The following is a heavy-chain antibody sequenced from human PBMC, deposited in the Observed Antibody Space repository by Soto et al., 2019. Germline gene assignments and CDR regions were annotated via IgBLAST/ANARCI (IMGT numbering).Heavy chain of an antibody. Sequence: QVQLVQSGAEVKKPGASVKVSCKASGYTFTSYAMHWVRQAPGQGLEWMGGIIPIFGTANYAQKFQGRVTITADKSTSTAYMELSSLRSEDTAVYYCARESDYGDYGGAFDIWGQGTMVTVSS. D-gene: IGHD4-17*01. V-gene: IGHV1-69*13. CDR2: IIPIFGTA. J-gene: IGHJ3*02. CDR1: GYTFTSYA. CDR3: ARESDYGDYGGAFDI.